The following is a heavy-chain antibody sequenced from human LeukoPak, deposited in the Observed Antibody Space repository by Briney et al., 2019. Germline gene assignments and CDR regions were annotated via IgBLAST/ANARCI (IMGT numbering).Heavy chain of an antibody. CDR3: ARGSGTNYFDK. V-gene: IGHV3-53*01. Sequence: GESLRLSCAASGFTASSNYMNWVRNAPGPGLERVSVIYSGGTTYYTDSVKGRFIISRDNSKSTRYLQMNSLRVENTAVYYCARGSGTNYFDKWGQGTQVTVSS. CDR2: IYSGGTT. D-gene: IGHD5-12*01. J-gene: IGHJ4*02. CDR1: GFTASSNY.